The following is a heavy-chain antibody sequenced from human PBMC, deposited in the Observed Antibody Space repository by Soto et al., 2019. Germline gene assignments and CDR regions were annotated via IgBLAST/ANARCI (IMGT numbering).Heavy chain of an antibody. Sequence: EVQLVESGGVVVQPGGSLRLSCAASGFTFDDYTMHWVRQAPGKGLEWVSLISWDGGSTYYADSVKGRFTISRDNSKNSLYLQMNSLRTEDTALYYCAKEPDSSGFTYFDYWGQGTLVTVSS. D-gene: IGHD3-22*01. J-gene: IGHJ4*02. CDR2: ISWDGGST. CDR3: AKEPDSSGFTYFDY. V-gene: IGHV3-43*01. CDR1: GFTFDDYT.